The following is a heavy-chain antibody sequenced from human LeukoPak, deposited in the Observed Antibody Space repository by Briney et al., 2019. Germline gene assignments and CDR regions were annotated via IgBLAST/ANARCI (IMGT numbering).Heavy chain of an antibody. J-gene: IGHJ4*02. D-gene: IGHD6-19*01. Sequence: ASVKVSCKASGYTFTSYGISWVRQAPGQGLEWMGWISAYNGHTNYAQKLQGRVTMTTDTSTSTAYMELRSLRSDDTAVYYCARDGETPGIAVGEPFDYWGQGTLVTVSS. V-gene: IGHV1-18*01. CDR2: ISAYNGHT. CDR3: ARDGETPGIAVGEPFDY. CDR1: GYTFTSYG.